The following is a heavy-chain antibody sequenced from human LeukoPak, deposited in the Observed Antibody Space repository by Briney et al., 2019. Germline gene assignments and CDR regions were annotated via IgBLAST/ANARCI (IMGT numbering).Heavy chain of an antibody. D-gene: IGHD3-22*01. Sequence: ASVKVSGKASRGTFSKYAISWVRQAPGQGLEWMGRIIPILNITHYAQKFQGRVTIAADKSTSTAYMELSSLRSEDTAVYYCARDDDRAREIDYWGQGTLVTVSS. CDR3: ARDDDRAREIDY. CDR2: IIPILNIT. V-gene: IGHV1-69*04. CDR1: RGTFSKYA. J-gene: IGHJ4*02.